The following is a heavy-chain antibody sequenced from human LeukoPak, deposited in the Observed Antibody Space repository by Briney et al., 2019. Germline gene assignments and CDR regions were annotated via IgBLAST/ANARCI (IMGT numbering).Heavy chain of an antibody. J-gene: IGHJ4*02. CDR1: GDSITTYY. Sequence: NPSETLSLTCTVSGDSITTYYWSWIRQPPGKGLEYIGYIYYSGVTNYQPSLKSRVTMSLDTSKNQFSLKLSSVTAADTAVYYCASSHRYSSSCFDYWAREPWSPSPQ. CDR3: ASSHRYSSSCFDY. V-gene: IGHV4-59*12. D-gene: IGHD6-13*01. CDR2: IYYSGVT.